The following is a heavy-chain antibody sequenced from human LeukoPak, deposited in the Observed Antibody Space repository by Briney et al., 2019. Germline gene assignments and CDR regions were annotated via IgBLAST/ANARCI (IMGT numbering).Heavy chain of an antibody. Sequence: SETLSLTCAVYGGSFSGYYWSWIRQPPGKGLEWIGEINHSGSTNYNPSLKSRVTISVDTSKNRFSLKLSSVTAADTAVYYCARANSSGWYYFDYWGQGTLVTVSS. J-gene: IGHJ4*02. D-gene: IGHD6-19*01. CDR1: GGSFSGYY. CDR3: ARANSSGWYYFDY. V-gene: IGHV4-34*01. CDR2: INHSGST.